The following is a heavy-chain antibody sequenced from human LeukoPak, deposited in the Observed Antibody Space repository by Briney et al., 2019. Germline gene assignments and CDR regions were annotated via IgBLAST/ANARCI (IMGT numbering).Heavy chain of an antibody. CDR2: IDPESGER. D-gene: IGHD3-3*01. V-gene: IGHV1-24*01. J-gene: IGHJ5*02. CDR1: GYTFTEMS. Sequence: PWASVTVSCTVSGYTFTEMSIHWVRQTPGKGLEWLGGIDPESGERVYAQNFRGRVTMSEDTSTDTAYMEVSSLRSEDTAIYYCADFGVVTNWFDPWGQGTLVTVSS. CDR3: ADFGVVTNWFDP.